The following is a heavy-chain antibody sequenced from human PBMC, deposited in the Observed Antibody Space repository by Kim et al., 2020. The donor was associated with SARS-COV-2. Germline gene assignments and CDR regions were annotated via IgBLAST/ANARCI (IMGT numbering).Heavy chain of an antibody. CDR3: VRGTIAPAGTDY. CDR1: GFTFSTYW. CDR2: MDPDGSTI. D-gene: IGHD6-13*01. J-gene: IGHJ4*02. Sequence: GGSLRLSCTVSGFTFSTYWMHWVRQAPGKGLVWVSRMDPDGSTINYADSVKGRFTISRDNAKNTLYLQMTSLRAEDTALYYCVRGTIAPAGTDYWGRGTLVTVSS. V-gene: IGHV3-74*01.